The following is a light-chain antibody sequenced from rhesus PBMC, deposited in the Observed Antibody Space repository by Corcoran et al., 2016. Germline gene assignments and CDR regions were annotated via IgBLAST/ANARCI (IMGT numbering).Light chain of an antibody. V-gene: IGKV1S15*01. CDR3: QHGYGTPYS. Sequence: IQMTQSPSSLPASVGDTVTTTCRASQGISNNLAWYQQNPGKFPKLLIYYASTLVRGAPSRYSVSGSGTNFTLTISSLQPEDFATYYCQHGYGTPYSFGQGTKVEIK. J-gene: IGKJ2*01. CDR2: YAS. CDR1: QGISNN.